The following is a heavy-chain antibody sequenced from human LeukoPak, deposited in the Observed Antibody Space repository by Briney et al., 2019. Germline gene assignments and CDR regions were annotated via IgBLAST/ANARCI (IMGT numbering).Heavy chain of an antibody. V-gene: IGHV3-23*01. CDR3: AKGQLVGDTSYYYYVMDV. Sequence: GGSLRLSCAASGFTFITYAMSWVRQAPGKGPEWVSGIRGNGDSAYYADSVKGRFTISRDNSKNTLYLQMNSLRAEDTAVYYCAKGQLVGDTSYYYYVMDVWGQGTTVTVSS. CDR1: GFTFITYA. D-gene: IGHD1-26*01. CDR2: IRGNGDSA. J-gene: IGHJ6*02.